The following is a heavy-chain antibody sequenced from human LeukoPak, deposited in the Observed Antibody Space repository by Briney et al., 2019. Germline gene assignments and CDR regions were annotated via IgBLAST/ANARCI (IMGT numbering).Heavy chain of an antibody. Sequence: ASVKVSCKASGYTFTGYYMHWVRQAPGQGLEWMGIINPSGGSTSYAQKFQGRVTMTRDTSTSTVYMELSSLRSEDTAVYYCAREGMYYYDSSGYPDYWGQGTLVTVSS. J-gene: IGHJ4*02. D-gene: IGHD3-22*01. CDR1: GYTFTGYY. V-gene: IGHV1-46*01. CDR3: AREGMYYYDSSGYPDY. CDR2: INPSGGST.